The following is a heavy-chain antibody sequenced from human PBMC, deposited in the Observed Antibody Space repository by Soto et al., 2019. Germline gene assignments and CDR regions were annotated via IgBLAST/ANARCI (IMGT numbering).Heavy chain of an antibody. D-gene: IGHD2-2*01. Sequence: SGKDFFKASGGPFSSYAISLVRQAPGQGLEWMGGIIPIFGTANYAQKFQVRVTITADKSTSTAYMELSSLRSEDTAVYYCARDPVVVTANADYYYYHYGMDVWGQGTPVTVSS. J-gene: IGHJ6*01. CDR3: ARDPVVVTANADYYYYHYGMDV. V-gene: IGHV1-69*06. CDR1: GGPFSSYA. CDR2: IIPIFGTA.